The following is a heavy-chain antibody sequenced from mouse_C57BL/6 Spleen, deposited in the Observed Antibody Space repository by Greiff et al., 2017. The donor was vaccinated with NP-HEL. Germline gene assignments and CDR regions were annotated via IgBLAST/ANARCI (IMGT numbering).Heavy chain of an antibody. CDR2: IWSDGST. CDR1: GFSLTSYG. V-gene: IGHV2-6-1*01. Sequence: VKLVESGPGLVAPSQSLSITCTVSGFSLTSYGVHWVRQPPGKGLEWLVVIWSDGSTTYNSALKSRLSISKDNSKSQVFLKMNSLQTDDTAMYYCARHERDGSSPWFAYWGQGTLVTVSA. D-gene: IGHD1-1*01. J-gene: IGHJ3*01. CDR3: ARHERDGSSPWFAY.